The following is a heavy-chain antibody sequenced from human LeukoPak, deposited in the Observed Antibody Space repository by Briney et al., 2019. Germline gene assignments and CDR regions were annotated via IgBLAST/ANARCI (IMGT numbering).Heavy chain of an antibody. D-gene: IGHD4-17*01. CDR2: INPSGGST. CDR1: GGSLNTHA. J-gene: IGHJ4*02. CDR3: ARLYGDYGGADY. V-gene: IGHV1-46*02. Sequence: ASVKVSCKASGGSLNTHAINWVRQAPGQGLEWMGIINPSGGSTSYAQKFQGRVTMTRDTSTSTVYMELSSLRSEDTAVYYCARLYGDYGGADYWGQGTLVTVSS.